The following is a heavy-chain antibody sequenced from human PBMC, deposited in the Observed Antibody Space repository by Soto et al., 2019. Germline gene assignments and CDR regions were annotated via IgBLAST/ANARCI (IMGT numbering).Heavy chain of an antibody. CDR2: IIPIFDTP. J-gene: IGHJ4*02. V-gene: IGHV1-69*01. CDR3: ARSIGSGGVIGGFDF. Sequence: QVQLEQSGAEVRKPGSAVRVSCQASGGTFKNFAMNWVRQAPGQGLEWMGGIIPIFDTPNYAQKFQGRVTITGDESTNTAYMDLSSLRSEDTAVYYCARSIGSGGVIGGFDFWGQGTLVTVSS. CDR1: GGTFKNFA. D-gene: IGHD3-16*02.